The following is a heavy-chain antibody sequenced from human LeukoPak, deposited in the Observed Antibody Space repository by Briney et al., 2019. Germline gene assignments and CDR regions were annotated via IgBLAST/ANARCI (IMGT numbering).Heavy chain of an antibody. J-gene: IGHJ4*02. CDR2: IYYSGST. CDR1: GGSISSGVYY. Sequence: SETLSLTCTVSGGSISSGVYYWGWIRQPPGKGLEWIGSIYYSGSTYYNSSLKSRLTISIDTSKNQFSLKLSSVTAADTAVYYCARRGRSGYNYGALDYWGQGTLVTVSS. CDR3: ARRGRSGYNYGALDY. D-gene: IGHD5-18*01. V-gene: IGHV4-39*01.